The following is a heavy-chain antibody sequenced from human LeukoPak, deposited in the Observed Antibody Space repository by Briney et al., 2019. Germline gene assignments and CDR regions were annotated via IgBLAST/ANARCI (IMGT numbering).Heavy chain of an antibody. J-gene: IGHJ4*02. Sequence: GGSLRLSCDTSGFTINRFTMSWVRQAPGKGLEWVSSISGSAISIDYADSVKGRFTISRDNAKNSVHLQMNSLRAEDTAVYYCARGRSSIAAAGTIYWGQGTLVTVSS. CDR3: ARGRSSIAAAGTIY. V-gene: IGHV3-21*01. D-gene: IGHD6-13*01. CDR1: GFTINRFT. CDR2: ISGSAISI.